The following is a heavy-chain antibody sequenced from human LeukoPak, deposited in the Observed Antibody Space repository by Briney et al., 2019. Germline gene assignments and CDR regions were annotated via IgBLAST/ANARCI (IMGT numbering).Heavy chain of an antibody. V-gene: IGHV3-13*01. D-gene: IGHD6-19*01. CDR3: ARGAGGIAVAGTGIDP. Sequence: GGSLRLSCAASGFTFSSYDMHWVRHATGKGLEWVSAIGTAGDTYYPGSVKGRFTISRENAKNSLYLQMNSLRAGDTAVYYCARGAGGIAVAGTGIDPWGQGTLVTVSS. CDR2: IGTAGDT. J-gene: IGHJ5*02. CDR1: GFTFSSYD.